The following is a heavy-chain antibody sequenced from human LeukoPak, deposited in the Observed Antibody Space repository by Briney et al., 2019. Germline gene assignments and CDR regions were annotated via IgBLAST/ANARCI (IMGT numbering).Heavy chain of an antibody. CDR1: GGTFSSYA. D-gene: IGHD5-18*01. J-gene: IGHJ4*02. CDR2: IIPIFGTA. V-gene: IGHV1-69*05. Sequence: KVSCKASGGTFSSYAISWVRQAPGQGLEWMGGIIPIFGTANYAQKFQGRVTITTDESTSTAYMALSSLRSEDTAVYYCARKDTAMGPFDYWGQGTLVTVSS. CDR3: ARKDTAMGPFDY.